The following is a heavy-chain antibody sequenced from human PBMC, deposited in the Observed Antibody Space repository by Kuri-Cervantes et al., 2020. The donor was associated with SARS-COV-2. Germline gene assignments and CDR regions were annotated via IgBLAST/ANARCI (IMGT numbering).Heavy chain of an antibody. CDR1: GGSISGGDYY. D-gene: IGHD6-13*01. V-gene: IGHV4-30-4*02. CDR3: ARGYSSWYYYNTYLDY. Sequence: SETLSLTCTVSGGSISGGDYYWSWIRQPPGKGLEWIGYIYYSGSTYYNPSLKSRVTISVDTSKNQFSLKLSSVTAADTAVYYCARGYSSWYYYNTYLDYWGQGTLVTVSS. J-gene: IGHJ4*02. CDR2: IYYSGST.